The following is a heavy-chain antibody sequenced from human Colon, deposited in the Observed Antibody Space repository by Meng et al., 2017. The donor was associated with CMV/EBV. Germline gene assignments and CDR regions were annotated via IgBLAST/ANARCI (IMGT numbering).Heavy chain of an antibody. V-gene: IGHV3-23*01. CDR2: ISGSGRST. D-gene: IGHD6-6*01. Sequence: GGSLRLSCVVSGFTFSNHAMSWVRQAPGKGLEWVSAISGSGRSTYYADSVKGRFTMSRDNARKSLYLQMNSLRAEDTAIYYCAREGRKAADIWGQGTLVTVSS. CDR3: AREGRKAADI. CDR1: GFTFSNHA. J-gene: IGHJ4*02.